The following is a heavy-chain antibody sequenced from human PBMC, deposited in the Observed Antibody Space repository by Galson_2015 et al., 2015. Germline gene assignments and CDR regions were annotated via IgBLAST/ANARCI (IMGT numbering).Heavy chain of an antibody. J-gene: IGHJ3*02. CDR3: ASDPRERISYDAFDI. D-gene: IGHD1-26*01. Sequence: SETLSLTCAVYGGSFSGYYWSWIRQPPGKGLEWIGEIYHSGSTNYNPSLKSRVTISVDKSKNQFSLKLSSVTAADTAVYYCASDPRERISYDAFDIWGQGTMVTVSS. V-gene: IGHV4-34*01. CDR2: IYHSGST. CDR1: GGSFSGYY.